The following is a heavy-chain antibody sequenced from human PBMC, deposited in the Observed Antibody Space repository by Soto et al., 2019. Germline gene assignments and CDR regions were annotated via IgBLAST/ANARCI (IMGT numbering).Heavy chain of an antibody. V-gene: IGHV4-34*01. CDR2: INHSGST. CDR3: ARGRGYSSWGYYYYYYMDV. Sequence: SETLSLTCAVYGGSFSGYYWSWIRQPPGKGLEWIGEINHSGSTNYNPSLKSRVTISVDTSKNQFSLKLSSVTAADTAVYYCARGRGYSSWGYYYYYYMDVRGKGTTVTVSS. D-gene: IGHD6-6*01. J-gene: IGHJ6*03. CDR1: GGSFSGYY.